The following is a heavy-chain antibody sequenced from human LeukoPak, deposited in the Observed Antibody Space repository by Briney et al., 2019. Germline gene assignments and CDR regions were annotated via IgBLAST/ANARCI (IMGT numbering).Heavy chain of an antibody. Sequence: SETLSLTFTVSGGTISRWCWSWLRQPAGKGLEWIGRFCTTGSTNYSPSLKSRVTMSVDTSKNRFSLNLISVTAADTAVYYCATGAGDFDHWGQGILVTVSS. J-gene: IGHJ4*02. V-gene: IGHV4-4*07. D-gene: IGHD1-14*01. CDR3: ATGAGDFDH. CDR2: FCTTGST. CDR1: GGTISRWC.